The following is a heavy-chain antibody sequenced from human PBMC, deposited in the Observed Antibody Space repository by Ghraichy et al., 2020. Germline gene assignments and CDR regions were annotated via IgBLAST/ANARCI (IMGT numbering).Heavy chain of an antibody. CDR1: GGSFSGYY. CDR3: ARGWENSWYRVNYYYGMDV. J-gene: IGHJ6*02. Sequence: SETLSLTCAVYGGSFSGYYWSWIRQPPGKGLEWIGEINHSGSTNYNPSLKSRVTISVDTSKNQFSLKLSSVTAADTAVYYCARGWENSWYRVNYYYGMDVWGQGTTVTVSS. V-gene: IGHV4-34*01. CDR2: INHSGST. D-gene: IGHD6-13*01.